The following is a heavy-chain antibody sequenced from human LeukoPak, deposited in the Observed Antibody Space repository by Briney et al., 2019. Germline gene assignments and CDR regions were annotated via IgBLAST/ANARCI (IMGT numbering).Heavy chain of an antibody. CDR2: IKSKVDGGTR. V-gene: IGHV3-15*01. J-gene: IGHJ4*02. CDR1: GFTFSSYA. CDR3: STGTSLVY. Sequence: PGGSLRLSCAASGFTFSSYAMNWVRQAPGKGLEWVGRIKSKVDGGTRDYAAAVKGRFTISRNDSESIMSLQMNSLKTEDTALYYCSTGTSLVYWGQGTLVTVSS.